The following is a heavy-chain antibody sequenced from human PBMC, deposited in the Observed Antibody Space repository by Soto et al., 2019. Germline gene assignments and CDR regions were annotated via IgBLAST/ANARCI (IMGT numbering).Heavy chain of an antibody. CDR2: IYYSGST. Sequence: TSETLSLTCSVSGGSISSSSHYWGWIRQPPGKGLEWIGNIYYSGSTYYNPSLKSRVTISVDTSKNQFSLKVSSVTAADTAVYYCARRRYSYGSGFDYWGQGILVTVSS. D-gene: IGHD5-18*01. CDR3: ARRRYSYGSGFDY. J-gene: IGHJ4*02. CDR1: GGSISSSSHY. V-gene: IGHV4-39*01.